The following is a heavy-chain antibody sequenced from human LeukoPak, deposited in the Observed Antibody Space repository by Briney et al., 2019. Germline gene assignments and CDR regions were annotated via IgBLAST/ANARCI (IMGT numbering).Heavy chain of an antibody. Sequence: ASVKVSCKASGYTFTGYYMHWVRQAPGQGLEWMGWINPNSGGTNYAQKFQGRVTMTRDTSISTACMELSRLRSDDTAVYYCARVLAAGTEVDYWGQGTLVTVSS. CDR2: INPNSGGT. CDR3: ARVLAAGTEVDY. D-gene: IGHD1-14*01. J-gene: IGHJ4*02. V-gene: IGHV1-2*02. CDR1: GYTFTGYY.